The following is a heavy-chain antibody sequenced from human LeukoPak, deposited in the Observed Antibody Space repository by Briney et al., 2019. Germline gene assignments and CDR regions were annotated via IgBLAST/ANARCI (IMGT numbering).Heavy chain of an antibody. CDR1: GFTFSSYD. CDR3: AKGIAAAGNSGY. J-gene: IGHJ4*02. D-gene: IGHD6-13*01. Sequence: PGGSLRLSCAASGFTFSSYDMNWLRQAPGKGLEWVSYISTSGSTIYYADSVKGRFTISRDNAKNSLYLQMNSLRAEDTAVYYCAKGIAAAGNSGYRGQGTLVTVSS. V-gene: IGHV3-48*03. CDR2: ISTSGSTI.